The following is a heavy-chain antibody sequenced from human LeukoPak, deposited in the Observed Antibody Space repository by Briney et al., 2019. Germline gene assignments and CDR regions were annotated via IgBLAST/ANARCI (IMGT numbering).Heavy chain of an antibody. V-gene: IGHV4-59*11. Sequence: SEALSLTCTVSGGSISSHYWSWIRQPPGKGLEWIGYIYYSGSTNYNPSLKSRVTISVDTSKNQFSLKLSSVTAADTAVYYCAREVTILGVVTNWFDPWGQGTLVTVSS. CDR3: AREVTILGVVTNWFDP. CDR2: IYYSGST. CDR1: GGSISSHY. D-gene: IGHD3-3*01. J-gene: IGHJ5*02.